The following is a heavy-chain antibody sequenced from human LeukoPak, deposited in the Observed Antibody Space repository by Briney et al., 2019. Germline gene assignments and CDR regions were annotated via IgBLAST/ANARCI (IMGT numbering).Heavy chain of an antibody. J-gene: IGHJ4*02. CDR1: GFTFSSYW. V-gene: IGHV3-7*01. CDR2: IKQDGSEK. Sequence: PGGSLRLSCAASGFTFSSYWMSWVRQAPGKGLEWVANIKQDGSEKYYVDSVKGRFTISRDNAKNSLYLQMNSLRAEDTAVYYCARDVIVGATFYFDYWGQGTLVTVSS. CDR3: ARDVIVGATFYFDY. D-gene: IGHD1-26*01.